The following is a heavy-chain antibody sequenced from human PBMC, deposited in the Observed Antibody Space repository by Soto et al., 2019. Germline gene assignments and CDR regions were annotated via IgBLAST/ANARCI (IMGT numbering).Heavy chain of an antibody. V-gene: IGHV1-46*01. CDR2: INPSGGST. D-gene: IGHD4-4*01. CDR1: GYTFTSYY. J-gene: IGHJ4*02. CDR3: ARDLGGPNYAADLYYFDY. Sequence: GASVKVSCKASGYTFTSYYMHWVRQAPGQGLERMGIINPSGGSTSYAQKFQGRVTMTRDTSTSTVYMELSSLRSEDTAVYYCARDLGGPNYAADLYYFDYWGQGTLVTVSS.